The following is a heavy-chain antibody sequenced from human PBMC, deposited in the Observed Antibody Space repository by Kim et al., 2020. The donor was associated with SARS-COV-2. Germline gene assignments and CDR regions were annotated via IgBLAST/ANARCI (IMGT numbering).Heavy chain of an antibody. CDR3: ARDGAYCGGDCYLKWAFDI. V-gene: IGHV3-21*01. J-gene: IGHJ3*02. D-gene: IGHD2-21*02. CDR1: GFTFSSYS. Sequence: GGSLRLSCAASGFTFSSYSMNWVRQAPGKGLEWVSSISSSSSYIYYADSVKGRFTISRDNAKNSLYLQMNSLRAEDTAVYYCARDGAYCGGDCYLKWAFDIWGQGTMVTVSS. CDR2: ISSSSSYI.